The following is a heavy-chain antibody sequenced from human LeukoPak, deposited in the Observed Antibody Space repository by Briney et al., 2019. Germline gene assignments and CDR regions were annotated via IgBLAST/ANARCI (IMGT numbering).Heavy chain of an antibody. CDR2: ISAYNGNT. D-gene: IGHD6-13*01. J-gene: IGHJ5*02. V-gene: IGHV1-18*01. CDR3: ARRLIAAAGTIFDP. Sequence: GASVKLSYKPSGYTFTSYGISWVRQSPGQGLEWMGWISAYNGNTNYAQKPQGRVTMTTDTSTSTAYMELRSLRSDDTAVYYCARRLIAAAGTIFDPWGQGTLVTVSS. CDR1: GYTFTSYG.